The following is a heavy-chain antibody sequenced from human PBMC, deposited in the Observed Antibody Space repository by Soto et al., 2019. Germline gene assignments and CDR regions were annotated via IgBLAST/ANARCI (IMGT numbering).Heavy chain of an antibody. J-gene: IGHJ5*02. D-gene: IGHD3-16*02. CDR2: INHSGST. CDR1: GGSFSGYY. CDR3: ARVRPYDYVWGSYRYTQRGPNWFDP. Sequence: SETLSLTCAVYGGSFSGYYWSWIRQPPGKGLEWIGEINHSGSTNYNLSLKSRVTISVDTSKNRFSLKLSSVTAADTAVYYCARVRPYDYVWGSYRYTQRGPNWFDPWGQGTLVTVSS. V-gene: IGHV4-34*01.